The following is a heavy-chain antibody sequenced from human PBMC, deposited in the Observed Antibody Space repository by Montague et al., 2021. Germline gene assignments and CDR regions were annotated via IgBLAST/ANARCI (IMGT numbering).Heavy chain of an antibody. D-gene: IGHD3-22*01. Sequence: SLRLSCAASGFIFYKSGMHWVRQAPGKGLEWVSRVNGDGTSITYVDSVKGRFTVSRDNAKNTVYVQMNTLRAEDTAVYYCVKGGYYSDDAIEIWGQGTVVTVSS. J-gene: IGHJ3*02. V-gene: IGHV3-74*03. CDR1: GFIFYKSG. CDR3: VKGGYYSDDAIEI. CDR2: VNGDGTSI.